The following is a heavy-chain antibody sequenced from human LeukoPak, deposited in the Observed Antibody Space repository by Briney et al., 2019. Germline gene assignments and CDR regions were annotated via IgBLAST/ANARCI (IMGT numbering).Heavy chain of an antibody. D-gene: IGHD2-2*01. J-gene: IGHJ5*02. CDR3: ARGRSRYCSSTSCLNWFDP. Sequence: SETLSLTCAVYGGSFSGYYWSWTRQPPGKGLEWIGEINHSGSTNYNPSLKSRVTISVDTSKNQFSLKLSSVTAADTAVYYCARGRSRYCSSTSCLNWFDPWGQGTLVTVSS. CDR2: INHSGST. CDR1: GGSFSGYY. V-gene: IGHV4-34*01.